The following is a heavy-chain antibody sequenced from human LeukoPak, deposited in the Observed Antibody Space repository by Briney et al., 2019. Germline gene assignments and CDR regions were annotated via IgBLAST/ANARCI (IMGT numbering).Heavy chain of an antibody. CDR1: GGSFSGYY. V-gene: IGHV4-34*01. Sequence: SETLSLTCAVYGGSFSGYYWSWIRQPPGKGLEWIGEINHSGSTNYNPSLKSRVTISVDTSKNQFSLKLSSVTAADTAVYYCARARIAVAGTYYYYGMDVWGQGTTVTVSS. D-gene: IGHD6-19*01. CDR3: ARARIAVAGTYYYYGMDV. CDR2: INHSGST. J-gene: IGHJ6*02.